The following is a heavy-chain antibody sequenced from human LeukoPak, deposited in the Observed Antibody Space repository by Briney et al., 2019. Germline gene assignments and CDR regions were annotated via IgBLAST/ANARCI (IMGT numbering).Heavy chain of an antibody. CDR3: ARGHKNKLYYDFWSGYERALNWFDP. V-gene: IGHV1-8*03. CDR1: GYTFTSYD. J-gene: IGHJ5*02. D-gene: IGHD3-3*01. Sequence: ASVKVSCKASGYTFTSYDINWVRQATGQGLEWMGWMNPNSGNTGCAQKFQGRVTITRNTSISTAYMELSSLRSEDTAVYYCARGHKNKLYYDFWSGYERALNWFDPWGQGTLVTVSS. CDR2: MNPNSGNT.